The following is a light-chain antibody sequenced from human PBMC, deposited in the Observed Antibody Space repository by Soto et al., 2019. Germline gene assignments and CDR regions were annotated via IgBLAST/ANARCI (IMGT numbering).Light chain of an antibody. CDR3: QQYNSYSPS. J-gene: IGKJ2*03. V-gene: IGKV1-5*01. CDR2: DAS. CDR1: QSISSW. Sequence: DIQMTQSPSTLSASVGDRVTITCRASQSISSWLAWYQQKPGKAPKLLIYDASSLESGVPTRFRGSGSGTEFALTISSLQSDDFATYYCQQYNSYSPSFGQGTKLEIK.